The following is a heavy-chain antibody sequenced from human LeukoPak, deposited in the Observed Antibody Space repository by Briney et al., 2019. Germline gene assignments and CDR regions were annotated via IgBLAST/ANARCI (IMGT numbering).Heavy chain of an antibody. CDR3: ARSMTVDRAAPLDY. V-gene: IGHV4-59*01. CDR1: GGSISSYY. D-gene: IGHD3-10*01. Sequence: PSETLSLTCTVSGGSISSYYWSWIRQPPGKGLEWIGYIYYSGSTNYNPSLKSRVTISVDTSKNQFSLKLSSVTAADTAVYYCARSMTVDRAAPLDYWGQGTLVTVSS. CDR2: IYYSGST. J-gene: IGHJ4*02.